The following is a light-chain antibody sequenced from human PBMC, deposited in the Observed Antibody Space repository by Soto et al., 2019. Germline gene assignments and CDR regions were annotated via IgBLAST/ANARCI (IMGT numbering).Light chain of an antibody. CDR1: SSDVGGYAS. CDR3: SSYAGSNTFV. Sequence: QSALTQPPSASGSPGQSVTISCSGTSSDVGGYASVSWYQHHPGKVPKLIIFDVDKWPSGVPDRFSGFKSGNTASLTVSGLRAEDVADYYCSSYAGSNTFVFGTGTKVTVL. CDR2: DVD. J-gene: IGLJ1*01. V-gene: IGLV2-8*01.